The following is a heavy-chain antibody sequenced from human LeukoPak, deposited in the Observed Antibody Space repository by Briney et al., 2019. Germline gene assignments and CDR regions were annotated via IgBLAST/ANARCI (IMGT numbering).Heavy chain of an antibody. CDR3: ARGPIAAAGDY. V-gene: IGHV1-18*01. J-gene: IGHJ4*02. CDR1: GYTFTSYA. Sequence: ASVKVSCKASGYTFTSYAMNWVRQAPGQGLEWMGWINTNNGNTNYAQKLQGRVTMTTDTSTTTVYMELRSLRSDDTAVYYCARGPIAAAGDYWGQGTLVTVSS. D-gene: IGHD6-13*01. CDR2: INTNNGNT.